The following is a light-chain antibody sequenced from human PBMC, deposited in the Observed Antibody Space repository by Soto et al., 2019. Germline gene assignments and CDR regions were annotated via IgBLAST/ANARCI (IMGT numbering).Light chain of an antibody. CDR1: QSVGNNY. Sequence: EIVLTQYPGTLSLSPGERATLSCRASQSVGNNYLAWYQQKPGQAPRLLIHSASSRATGIADRFSGSGSGTDFTLTISRLEPDDFAVYYCHQHAASPLTFVGGTKVDIK. CDR3: HQHAASPLT. V-gene: IGKV3-20*01. CDR2: SAS. J-gene: IGKJ4*01.